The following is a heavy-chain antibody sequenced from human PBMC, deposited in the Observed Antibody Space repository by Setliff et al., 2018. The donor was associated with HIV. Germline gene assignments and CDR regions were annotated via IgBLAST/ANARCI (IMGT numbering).Heavy chain of an antibody. J-gene: IGHJ4*02. Sequence: ASVKVSCKASGYTFTHYYIHWVRQAPGQGLQWMGWMNPNSGGTKSAQRFQGRVTMTRDTSINTAYMELSRLRSDDTAVYYCARVGSRTIWFLLDYWGQGTLVTVSS. CDR1: GYTFTHYY. CDR2: MNPNSGGT. V-gene: IGHV1-2*02. D-gene: IGHD3-10*01. CDR3: ARVGSRTIWFLLDY.